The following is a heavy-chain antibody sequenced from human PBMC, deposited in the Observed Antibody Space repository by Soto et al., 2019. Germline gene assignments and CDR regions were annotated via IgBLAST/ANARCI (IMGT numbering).Heavy chain of an antibody. CDR1: GGSFSGYY. J-gene: IGHJ4*02. V-gene: IGHV4-34*01. D-gene: IGHD3-9*01. CDR2: INHSGST. Sequence: SETLSLTCAVYGGSFSGYYWSWIRQPPGKGLEWIGEINHSGSTNYNPSLKTRVTISVATSRSQFSLKLNSVAAADSAVYFCARLEGLATISYYFDFWGPGALVTVSS. CDR3: ARLEGLATISYYFDF.